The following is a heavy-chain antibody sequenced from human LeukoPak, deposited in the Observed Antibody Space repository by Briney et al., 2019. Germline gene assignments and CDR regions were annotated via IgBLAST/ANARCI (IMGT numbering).Heavy chain of an antibody. Sequence: GGSLRLSCAASGFTFSSYWMTWVRQAPGKGLEWVANINQHGSESYYVDSVKGRFIISRDNAKNSLYLHMSSLRGDDMAVYYCARGGLFRYGGTSGDYWGQGTLVTVSS. CDR3: ARGGLFRYGGTSGDY. J-gene: IGHJ4*02. V-gene: IGHV3-7*01. CDR1: GFTFSSYW. D-gene: IGHD4/OR15-4a*01. CDR2: INQHGSES.